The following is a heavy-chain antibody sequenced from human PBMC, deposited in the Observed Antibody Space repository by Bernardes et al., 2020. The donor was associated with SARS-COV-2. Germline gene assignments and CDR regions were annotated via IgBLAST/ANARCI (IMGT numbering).Heavy chain of an antibody. V-gene: IGHV1-18*01. CDR1: GYTFSSYG. J-gene: IGHJ4*02. CDR2: ISGYNGNT. CDR3: ARDGGMAPHGGSLSGY. D-gene: IGHD6-13*01. Sequence: ASVKVSCKASGYTFSSYGISWVRQAPGQGLEWMGWISGYNGNTKYAQNVQGRVTMTTDTSTNTAYMEFMSLRSDDTAVYYCARDGGMAPHGGSLSGYWGQGTLVTVSS.